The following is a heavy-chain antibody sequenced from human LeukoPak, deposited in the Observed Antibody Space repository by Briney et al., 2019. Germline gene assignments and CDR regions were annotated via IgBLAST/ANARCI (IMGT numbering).Heavy chain of an antibody. V-gene: IGHV3-20*04. CDR3: VTAARRGDFDF. D-gene: IGHD6-6*01. J-gene: IGHJ4*02. CDR1: GFTFSSYW. Sequence: PGGSLRLSCAASGFTFSSYWMSWVRQVPGKGRGWGSGINLSGSSTGYADSVKGRFTISRDNAKNSVYLQMSSVRVDDTAFYYCVTAARRGDFDFWGQGTLVTVSS. CDR2: INLSGSST.